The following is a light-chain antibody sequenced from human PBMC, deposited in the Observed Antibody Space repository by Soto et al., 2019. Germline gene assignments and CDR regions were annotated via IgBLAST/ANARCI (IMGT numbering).Light chain of an antibody. Sequence: QSALTKPASVSGSPGQSITISCTGTSSDVGGYNYVSWYQQHPGKAPKLMIYDVNNRPSGVSNRFSGSKSGNTASLTISGLQAEDEADYYCSSYTGSSTYVVFGGGTKVTVL. V-gene: IGLV2-14*01. J-gene: IGLJ2*01. CDR3: SSYTGSSTYVV. CDR1: SSDVGGYNY. CDR2: DVN.